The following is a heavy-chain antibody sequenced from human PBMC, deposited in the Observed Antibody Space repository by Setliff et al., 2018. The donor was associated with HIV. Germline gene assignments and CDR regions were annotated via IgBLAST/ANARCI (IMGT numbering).Heavy chain of an antibody. Sequence: LTCTVSGGSFSSSTYSWGWIRQPPGMGLEWIGSIHSSGTTDYKSSLKSRVAMSVDTSRSQFSLKLRSVTAADTAVYYCARHKTNYDFYAFDVWGQGTMVTVSS. V-gene: IGHV4-39*01. CDR2: IHSSGTT. CDR1: GGSFSSSTYS. CDR3: ARHKTNYDFYAFDV. J-gene: IGHJ3*01. D-gene: IGHD3-3*01.